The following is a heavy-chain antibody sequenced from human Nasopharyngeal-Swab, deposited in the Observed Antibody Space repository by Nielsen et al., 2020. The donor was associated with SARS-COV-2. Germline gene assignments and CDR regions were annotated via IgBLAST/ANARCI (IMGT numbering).Heavy chain of an antibody. J-gene: IGHJ4*02. CDR2: ISSSSGYI. V-gene: IGHV3-21*04. CDR3: ASQRSSGWFWGDY. D-gene: IGHD6-19*01. CDR1: GFTFSSYT. Sequence: GESLKISCAASGFTFSSYTMNWVRQAPGKGLEWVSSISSSSGYIYYADSVKGRFTISRDNAKNSLYLQMNSLRAEDTAVFCCASQRSSGWFWGDYWGQGTLVTVSS.